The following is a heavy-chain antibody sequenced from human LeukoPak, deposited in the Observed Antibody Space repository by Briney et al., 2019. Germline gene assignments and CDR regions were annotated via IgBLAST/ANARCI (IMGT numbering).Heavy chain of an antibody. CDR3: ARGGATRFDA. J-gene: IGHJ5*02. V-gene: IGHV3-11*05. CDR2: ISGSSSYI. D-gene: IGHD4/OR15-4a*01. CDR1: GFIFSDYY. Sequence: GGSLRLSCTASGFIFSDYYMSWIRQAPGEGPEWISYISGSSSYINYADSVKGRFTISRDNAKNSLYLKMNSLRADDPAVNYCARGGATRFDAWGQGTLVTASS.